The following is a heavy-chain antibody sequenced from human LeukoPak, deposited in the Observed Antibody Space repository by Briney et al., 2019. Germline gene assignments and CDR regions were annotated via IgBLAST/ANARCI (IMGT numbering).Heavy chain of an antibody. J-gene: IGHJ4*02. V-gene: IGHV3-30*03. CDR2: ISYDGSNK. CDR1: GFTFSSYE. D-gene: IGHD1-26*01. Sequence: GGSLRLSCAASGFTFSSYEMNWVRQAPGKGLEWVAVISYDGSNKYYADSVKGRFTISRDNSKNTLYLQMNSLRSEDTAVYYCARGDTFDYWGQGTLVTVSS. CDR3: ARGDTFDY.